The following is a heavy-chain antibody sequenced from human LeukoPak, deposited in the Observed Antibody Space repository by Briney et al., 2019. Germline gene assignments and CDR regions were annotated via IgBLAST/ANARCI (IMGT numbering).Heavy chain of an antibody. CDR3: AKLNWADVRSC. J-gene: IGHJ4*02. Sequence: GGSLRLSCVASGFTLSTSAMSWVRQAPGKGLEWVSAIRGDTTFHADSVKGRFTISRDNSKNTLYLEMNSLRAEDTAMYYCAKLNWADVRSCWGQGTLVTVPS. CDR2: IRGDTT. CDR1: GFTLSTSA. D-gene: IGHD1-1*01. V-gene: IGHV3-23*01.